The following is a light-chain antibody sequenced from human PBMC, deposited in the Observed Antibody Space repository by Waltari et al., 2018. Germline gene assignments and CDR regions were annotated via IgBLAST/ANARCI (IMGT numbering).Light chain of an antibody. J-gene: IGKJ1*01. V-gene: IGKV4-1*01. CDR2: WAS. Sequence: DIVMTQSPDSLAVSLGERATINCKSSQIVLHSSNNKNYLAWYQQKPGQPPKLLIYWASTRESGVPDRFSGSGSGTDFTLTISSLQAEDVAVYYCQQYYTTRTFGQGTKVEIK. CDR3: QQYYTTRT. CDR1: QIVLHSSNNKNY.